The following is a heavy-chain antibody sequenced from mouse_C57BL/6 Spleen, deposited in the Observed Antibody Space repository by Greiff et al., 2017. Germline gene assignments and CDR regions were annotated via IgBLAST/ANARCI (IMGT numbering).Heavy chain of an antibody. J-gene: IGHJ3*01. D-gene: IGHD2-4*01. CDR1: GYAFSSSW. CDR3: ANEDYAAWFAY. V-gene: IGHV1-82*01. Sequence: VQLQQPGPELVKPGASVKISCKASGYAFSSSWMNWVKQRPGKGLEWIGRIYPGDGDTNYNGKFKGKATLTADKSSSTAYMQLSSLTSGDSAVYFCANEDYAAWFAYWRQGTVVTVSA. CDR2: IYPGDGDT.